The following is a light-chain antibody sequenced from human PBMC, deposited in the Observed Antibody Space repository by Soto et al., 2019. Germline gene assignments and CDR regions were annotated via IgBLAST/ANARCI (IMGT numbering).Light chain of an antibody. V-gene: IGKV3-20*01. Sequence: EIVLTQSPGTLSLSPGESATLSCRASQSVSLNFLAWYQQKPGQAPRLLIYGASTRATGFPDRFSGSGSGTDFTLTISRLEPEDFAVYYCQQYGSSPRTFGQGTKVEIK. CDR1: QSVSLNF. J-gene: IGKJ1*01. CDR3: QQYGSSPRT. CDR2: GAS.